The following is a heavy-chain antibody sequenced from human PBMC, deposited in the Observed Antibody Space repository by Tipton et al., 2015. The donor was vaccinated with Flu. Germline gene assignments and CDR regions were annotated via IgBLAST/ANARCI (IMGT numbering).Heavy chain of an antibody. Sequence: QLVQSGGEVKKPGASVRVSCKASGYTFIYYGINWVRQAPGQGLEWMGWISADDGSTKYAQKFQGRVTMTTDTSTSTAYMELRSLRSDDTAIYYCARVDCAGDCYSSDSWGQGTLVTVSS. CDR1: GYTFIYYG. V-gene: IGHV1-18*01. J-gene: IGHJ4*02. CDR3: ARVDCAGDCYSSDS. D-gene: IGHD2-21*02. CDR2: ISADDGST.